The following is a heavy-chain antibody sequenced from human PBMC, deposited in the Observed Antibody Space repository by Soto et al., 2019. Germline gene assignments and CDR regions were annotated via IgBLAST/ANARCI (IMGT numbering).Heavy chain of an antibody. CDR1: GGTFSSYT. CDR2: IIPILGIA. D-gene: IGHD1-26*01. J-gene: IGHJ4*02. V-gene: IGHV1-69*02. Sequence: QVQLVQSGAEVKKPGSSVKVSCKASGGTFSSYTISWVRQAPGQWLEWMGRIIPILGIANYAQKFQGRVTITADKSTSTAYMELSSLRSEDTAVYYCASSGSYIMYYFDYWGQGTLVTVSS. CDR3: ASSGSYIMYYFDY.